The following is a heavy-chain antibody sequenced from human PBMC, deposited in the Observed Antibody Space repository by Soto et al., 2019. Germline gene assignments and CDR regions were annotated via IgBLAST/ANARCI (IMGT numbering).Heavy chain of an antibody. Sequence: QVQLVESGGGVVQPGRSLRLSCAASGFTFSSYAMHWVRQAPGKGLEWVAVISYDGSNKYYADSVKGRFTISRDNSKNTLYLQMNSLRAEDTAVYYCARTGTKDLFYYYYYGMDVWGQGTAVTVSS. V-gene: IGHV3-30-3*01. D-gene: IGHD1-7*01. J-gene: IGHJ6*02. CDR3: ARTGTKDLFYYYYYGMDV. CDR2: ISYDGSNK. CDR1: GFTFSSYA.